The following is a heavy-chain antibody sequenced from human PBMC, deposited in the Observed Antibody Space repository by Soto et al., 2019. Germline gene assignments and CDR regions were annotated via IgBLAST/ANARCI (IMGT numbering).Heavy chain of an antibody. V-gene: IGHV1-8*01. CDR1: GYTFTSYD. D-gene: IGHD3-3*01. J-gene: IGHJ6*02. CDR3: ARRITIRRTYGMDV. CDR2: MNPNSGNT. Sequence: QVQLVQSGAEVKKPGASVKVSCKASGYTFTSYDINWVRQATGQGLEWMGWMNPNSGNTGYAQKFQGRVTMTRNTSISTAYMELRSLRSEDTAVYYCARRITIRRTYGMDVWGQGTTVTVSS.